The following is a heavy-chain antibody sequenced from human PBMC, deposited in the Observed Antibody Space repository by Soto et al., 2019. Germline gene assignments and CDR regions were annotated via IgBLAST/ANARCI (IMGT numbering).Heavy chain of an antibody. V-gene: IGHV3-30*18. Sequence: VQLVESGGGVVQPGRSLRLSCAASGFTFSSYGMHWVRQAPGKGLEWVAVISYDGSNKYYADSVKGRFTISRDNSKNTLYLQMNSLRAEDTAVYYCAKDYDSRWPLFDYWGQGTLVTVSS. CDR2: ISYDGSNK. J-gene: IGHJ4*02. CDR1: GFTFSSYG. CDR3: AKDYDSRWPLFDY. D-gene: IGHD3-16*01.